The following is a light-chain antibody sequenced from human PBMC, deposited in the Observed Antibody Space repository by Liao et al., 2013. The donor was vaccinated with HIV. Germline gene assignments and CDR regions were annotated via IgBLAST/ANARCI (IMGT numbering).Light chain of an antibody. V-gene: IGLV3-1*01. CDR3: QAWDSSTAV. J-gene: IGLJ2*01. CDR1: KLGDKY. Sequence: SYELTQPPSVSVSPGQTVSITCSGDKLGDKYACWFHQKPGQSPVLVIYQDSKRPSGIPERFSGSNSGNTATLTISGTQAMDEADYYCQAWDSSTAVFGGGTKLTVL. CDR2: QDS.